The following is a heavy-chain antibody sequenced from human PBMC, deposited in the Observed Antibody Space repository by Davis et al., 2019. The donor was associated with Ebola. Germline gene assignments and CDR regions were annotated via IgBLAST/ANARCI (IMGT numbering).Heavy chain of an antibody. D-gene: IGHD1-26*01. CDR3: ARGVGATPYGMDV. J-gene: IGHJ6*02. V-gene: IGHV1-18*01. Sequence: ASVKVSCKASGGTFSSYAMSWVRQAPGQGLEWMGWINPHNGNTNYAQNVQGRATMTTDTSTSTAYMEVGSLRSDDTAVYYCARGVGATPYGMDVWGQGTTVTVSS. CDR2: INPHNGNT. CDR1: GGTFSSYA.